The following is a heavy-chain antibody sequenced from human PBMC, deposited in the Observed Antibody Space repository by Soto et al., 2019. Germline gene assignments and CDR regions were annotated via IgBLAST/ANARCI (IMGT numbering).Heavy chain of an antibody. CDR1: GGSISSGGYY. CDR2: IHSSGST. Sequence: SETLSLTCTVSGGSISSGGYYWSWLRQHPGKGLEWIGYIHSSGSTYFNPSLKSRITISADTSKNQFSLKLSSVTAADTAVYYCARTGGSFFDLWGQGTLVTVSS. V-gene: IGHV4-31*03. J-gene: IGHJ4*02. D-gene: IGHD1-26*01. CDR3: ARTGGSFFDL.